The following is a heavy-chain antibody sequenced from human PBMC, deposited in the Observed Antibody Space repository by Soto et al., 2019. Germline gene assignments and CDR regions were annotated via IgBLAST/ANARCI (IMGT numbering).Heavy chain of an antibody. CDR2: INQDGAVT. Sequence: GGSLRLSXVASGFTFISSFMGWVRQAPGKGLEWVANINQDGAVTYYVDSVEGRFTISRDNTKDSLYLQMNSLRGEDTAIYYCARYFRGSGRYFFDYWGQGTLVTVSS. D-gene: IGHD6-19*01. CDR1: GFTFISSF. CDR3: ARYFRGSGRYFFDY. V-gene: IGHV3-7*03. J-gene: IGHJ4*02.